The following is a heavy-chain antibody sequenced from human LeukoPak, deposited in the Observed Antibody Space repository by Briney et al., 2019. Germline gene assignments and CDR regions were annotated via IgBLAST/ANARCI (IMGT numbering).Heavy chain of an antibody. V-gene: IGHV3-21*01. J-gene: IGHJ4*02. CDR3: ARVVGSAIRSGVDY. Sequence: GGSLRLSCAGSGFTFSSYAMSWVRQAPGKGLEWVSSISSSSSYIYYADSVKGRFTISRDNAKNSLYLQMSYLRADDTAVYYCARVVGSAIRSGVDYWGQGTLVTVSS. CDR2: ISSSSSYI. D-gene: IGHD1-26*01. CDR1: GFTFSSYA.